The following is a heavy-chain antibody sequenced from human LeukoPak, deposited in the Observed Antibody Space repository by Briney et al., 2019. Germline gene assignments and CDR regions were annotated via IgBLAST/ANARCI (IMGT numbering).Heavy chain of an antibody. CDR1: GFTFSSYA. CDR3: ARDLQQLGQHNFDY. V-gene: IGHV3-48*01. CDR2: ISSSSSTI. J-gene: IGHJ4*02. D-gene: IGHD6-13*01. Sequence: GGSLRLSCAASGFTFSSYAMNWVRQAPGKGLEWVSYISSSSSTIYYADSVKGRFTISRDNAKNSLYLQMNSLRAEDTAVYYCARDLQQLGQHNFDYWGQGTLVTVSS.